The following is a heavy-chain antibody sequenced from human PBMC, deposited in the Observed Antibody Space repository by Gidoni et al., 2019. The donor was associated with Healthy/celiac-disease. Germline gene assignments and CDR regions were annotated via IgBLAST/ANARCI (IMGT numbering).Heavy chain of an antibody. Sequence: QVQLVQSGAEVKKPGASVKVSCKASGYTFPSFAMHWVRQAPGQRLEWMGWINAGNGNTKYSQKFQGRVTITRDTSASTAYMELSSLRSEDTAVYYCARGGGSYHYYYGMDVWGQGTTVTVSS. CDR3: ARGGGSYHYYYGMDV. CDR2: INAGNGNT. CDR1: GYTFPSFA. V-gene: IGHV1-3*01. J-gene: IGHJ6*02. D-gene: IGHD1-26*01.